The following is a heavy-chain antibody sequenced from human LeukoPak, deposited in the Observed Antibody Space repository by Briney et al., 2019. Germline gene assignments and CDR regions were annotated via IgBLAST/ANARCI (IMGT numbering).Heavy chain of an antibody. D-gene: IGHD3-10*01. CDR2: TKNRANSYTT. CDR1: GFTFNGHY. J-gene: IGHJ4*02. V-gene: IGHV3-72*01. CDR3: VASIIHPSTY. Sequence: PGGSLRLSCATSGFTFNGHYWGWVRQAPGKGLEGVGRTKNRANSYTTEYAASVKGRFTISRGDSKKSMRLQMNRLKTEDTAIYSCVASIIHPSTYWGQGTLVTVYS.